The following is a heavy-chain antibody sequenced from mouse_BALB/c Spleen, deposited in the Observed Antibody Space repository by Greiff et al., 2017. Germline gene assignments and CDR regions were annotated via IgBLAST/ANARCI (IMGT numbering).Heavy chain of an antibody. CDR1: GYTFTDYY. V-gene: IGHV1-77*01. D-gene: IGHD1-1*01. Sequence: QVQLQPSGAELARPGASVKLSCKASGYTFTDYYINWVKQRTGQGLEWIGEIYPGSGNTYYNEKFKGKATLTADKSSSTAYMQLSSLTSEDSAVYFCARGGFYGSSLYYFDYWGQGTTLTVSA. CDR3: ARGGFYGSSLYYFDY. CDR2: IYPGSGNT. J-gene: IGHJ2*01.